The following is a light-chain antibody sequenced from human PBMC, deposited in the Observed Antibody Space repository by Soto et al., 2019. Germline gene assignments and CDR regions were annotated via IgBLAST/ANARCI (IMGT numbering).Light chain of an antibody. CDR1: QSVRNN. CDR2: DAS. CDR3: QQSNSWPYT. Sequence: EIVMTQSPPTLSVSPGERVTLSCRASQSVRNNFAWYQQKPGQAPRLLIYDASTRATGIPARFSGSGSGTEFTLTISSLQSEDSAVYYCQQSNSWPYTFGQGTKLEI. V-gene: IGKV3-15*01. J-gene: IGKJ2*01.